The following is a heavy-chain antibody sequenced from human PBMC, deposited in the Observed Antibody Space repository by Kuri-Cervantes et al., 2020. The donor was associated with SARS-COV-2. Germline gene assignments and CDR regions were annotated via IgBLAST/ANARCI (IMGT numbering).Heavy chain of an antibody. V-gene: IGHV4-34*01. Sequence: TLSLTCAVYGGSFSGYYWSWIRQPPGKGLEWIGSIYHSGSTYYNPSLKSRVTISVDTSKNQFSLKLSSVTAADTAVYYCARDLHYYGSGSYFHYWGQGTLVTVSS. CDR2: IYHSGST. CDR1: GGSFSGYY. J-gene: IGHJ4*02. D-gene: IGHD3-10*01. CDR3: ARDLHYYGSGSYFHY.